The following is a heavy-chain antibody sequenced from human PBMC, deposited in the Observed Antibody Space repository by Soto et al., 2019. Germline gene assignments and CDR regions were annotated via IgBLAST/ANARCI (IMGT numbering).Heavy chain of an antibody. CDR2: IKQDGSEK. CDR1: GFTFSSYW. J-gene: IGHJ4*02. Sequence: GGSLRRSCAASGFTFSSYWMSWVRQAPVKGLEWVANIKQDGSEKYYVDSVKGRFTISRDNAKNSLYLQMNSLRDEDTAVYYCASHYDMWSGYLSPVDYWGQGTLVTVSS. CDR3: ASHYDMWSGYLSPVDY. V-gene: IGHV3-7*03. D-gene: IGHD3-3*01.